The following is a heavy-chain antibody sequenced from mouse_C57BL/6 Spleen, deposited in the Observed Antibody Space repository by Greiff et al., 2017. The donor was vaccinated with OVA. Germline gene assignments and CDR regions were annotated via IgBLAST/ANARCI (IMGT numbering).Heavy chain of an antibody. CDR3: ARGGYYGSSGAY. D-gene: IGHD1-1*01. CDR1: GYTFTDYY. V-gene: IGHV1-26*01. CDR2: INPNNGGT. J-gene: IGHJ3*01. Sequence: EVQLQQSGPELVKPGASVKISCKASGYTFTDYYMNWVKQSHGKSLEWIGDINPNNGGTSYNQKFKGKATLTVDKSSSTAYMELRSLTSEDSAVYYCARGGYYGSSGAYWGQGTLVTVSA.